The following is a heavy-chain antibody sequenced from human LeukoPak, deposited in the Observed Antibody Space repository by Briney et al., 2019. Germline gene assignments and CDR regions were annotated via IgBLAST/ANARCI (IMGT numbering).Heavy chain of an antibody. D-gene: IGHD3-22*01. V-gene: IGHV1-18*01. CDR3: ARTLSYYYDSSGYYPRAWFDP. Sequence: ASVKVSCKASGYTFTSYGISWVRQAPGQGLEWMGWISAYNGNTNYAQKLQGRVTMTTDTSTSTAYMELRSLRSDDTAVYYCARTLSYYYDSSGYYPRAWFDPWGQGTLVTVSS. CDR2: ISAYNGNT. J-gene: IGHJ5*02. CDR1: GYTFTSYG.